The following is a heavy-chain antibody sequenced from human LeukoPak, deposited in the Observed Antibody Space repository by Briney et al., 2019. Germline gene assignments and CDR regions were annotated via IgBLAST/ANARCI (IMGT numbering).Heavy chain of an antibody. CDR1: GFAVSTNY. CDR2: LYSGGST. D-gene: IGHD1-26*01. J-gene: IGHJ5*02. V-gene: IGHV3-66*02. CDR3: ARDQRSESYYPWGWFDP. Sequence: TGGSLRLSCAASGFAVSTNYLSWVRQAPGKGLEWVSVLYSGGSTYYTDSVKGRFTISRDNSKNPLYLQMNSLRPEDTAVYYCARDQRSESYYPWGWFDPWGQGTLVTVSS.